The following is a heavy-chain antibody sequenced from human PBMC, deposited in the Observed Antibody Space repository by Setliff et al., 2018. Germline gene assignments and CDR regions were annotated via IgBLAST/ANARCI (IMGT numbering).Heavy chain of an antibody. J-gene: IGHJ4*02. D-gene: IGHD3-9*01. V-gene: IGHV1-18*01. CDR2: ISGYTGDT. Sequence: GASVKVSCKTSGFMFSTYGLSWVRQAPGQAPEWIGCISGYTGDTNYAPKFRDRVTLTIDPSSTTAYMELRSLKSDDTAFYYCASSSAPSVVLAADFDFWGQGTLVTVSS. CDR3: ASSSAPSVVLAADFDF. CDR1: GFMFSTYG.